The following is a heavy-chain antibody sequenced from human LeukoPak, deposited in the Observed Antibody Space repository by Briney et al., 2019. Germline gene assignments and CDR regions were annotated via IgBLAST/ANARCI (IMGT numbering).Heavy chain of an antibody. CDR3: ATEIGDSPDY. V-gene: IGHV3-23*01. CDR2: LSGSGGNT. Sequence: SGGSLRLSCAASGFTFSNYAMAWVRQAPGKGLEWVSGLSGSGGNTYYADSVKGRFTISRDNPKNTLYLQMNSLRAEDTAVYCCATEIGDSPDYWGQGTLVTVSS. J-gene: IGHJ4*02. D-gene: IGHD2-21*01. CDR1: GFTFSNYA.